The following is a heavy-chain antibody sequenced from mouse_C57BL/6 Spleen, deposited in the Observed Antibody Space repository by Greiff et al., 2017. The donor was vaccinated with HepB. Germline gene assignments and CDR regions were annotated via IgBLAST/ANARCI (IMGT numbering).Heavy chain of an antibody. Sequence: VQLKESGAELVKPGASVKISCKASGYAFSSYWMNWVKQRPGKGLEWIGQIYPGDGDTNYNGKFKGKATLTADKSSSTAYMQLSSLTSEDSAVYFCARSMSNSAWFAYWGQGTLVTVSA. V-gene: IGHV1-80*01. CDR3: ARSMSNSAWFAY. D-gene: IGHD2-5*01. CDR1: GYAFSSYW. J-gene: IGHJ3*01. CDR2: IYPGDGDT.